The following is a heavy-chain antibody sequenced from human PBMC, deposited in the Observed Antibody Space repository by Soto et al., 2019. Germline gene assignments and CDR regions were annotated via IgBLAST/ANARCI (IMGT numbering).Heavy chain of an antibody. CDR3: ARFSSSGHYYYYYGMDV. J-gene: IGHJ6*02. D-gene: IGHD6-6*01. Sequence: ASVKVSCKASGYTFTSYDINWVRQATGQGLEWMGWMNPNSGNTGYAQKFQGRVTMTRNTSISTAYMELSSLRSEDTAVYYCARFSSSGHYYYYYGMDVWGQGTTVTVS. CDR2: MNPNSGNT. CDR1: GYTFTSYD. V-gene: IGHV1-8*01.